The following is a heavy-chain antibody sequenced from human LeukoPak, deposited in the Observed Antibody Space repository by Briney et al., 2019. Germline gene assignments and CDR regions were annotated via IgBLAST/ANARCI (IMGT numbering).Heavy chain of an antibody. CDR3: ARDCGTTSCYVVFDF. J-gene: IGHJ4*02. D-gene: IGHD2-2*01. V-gene: IGHV1-18*01. CDR2: ISAYNGNT. CDR1: GYTFTSYG. Sequence: ASVKVSCKATGYTFTSYGSTWVRQAPGQGLEWMGWISAYNGNTNYAQKFQGRVTMTTDTSTSTAYMELRSLRSDDTAVYYCARDCGTTSCYVVFDFWGQGTLVTVSS.